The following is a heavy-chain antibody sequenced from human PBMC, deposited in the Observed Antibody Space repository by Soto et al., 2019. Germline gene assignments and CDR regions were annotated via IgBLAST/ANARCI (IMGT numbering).Heavy chain of an antibody. Sequence: QVQLQESGPGLVKPSQTLSLTCTVSGGSISSGDYYWSWIRQPPGKGLEWIGCIYYSGSTYYNPSLKSRVTISVDTSKNQFSLKLSSVTAADTAVYYCARKTYYYDSSGYYFEYYFDYWGQGTLVTVSS. D-gene: IGHD3-22*01. J-gene: IGHJ4*02. CDR2: IYYSGST. CDR1: GGSISSGDYY. CDR3: ARKTYYYDSSGYYFEYYFDY. V-gene: IGHV4-30-4*01.